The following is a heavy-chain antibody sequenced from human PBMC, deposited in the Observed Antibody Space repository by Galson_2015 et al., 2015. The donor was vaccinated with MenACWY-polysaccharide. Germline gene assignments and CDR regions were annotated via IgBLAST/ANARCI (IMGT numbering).Heavy chain of an antibody. Sequence: SLRLSCAASGFTFRSYGMQWVRQAPGKGLEWVTIIWYDGSNKYYADSVKGRITVSRDNSKNTLDLLLNSLRGDDSAIYYCVKERGPFTAFDIWGQGTMVTVS. V-gene: IGHV3-33*03. CDR2: IWYDGSNK. CDR1: GFTFRSYG. J-gene: IGHJ3*02. CDR3: VKERGPFTAFDI. D-gene: IGHD3-16*01.